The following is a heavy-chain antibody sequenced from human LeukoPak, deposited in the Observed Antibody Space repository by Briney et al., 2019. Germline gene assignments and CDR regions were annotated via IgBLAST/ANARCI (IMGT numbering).Heavy chain of an antibody. D-gene: IGHD6-13*01. Sequence: GASVKLSFKASGYTFTSYSISWVRQAPGQGLEWMGWITAYNGNTNYAQKLQGRVTMTTDTSTTTANMELRSRRSNATAPDFSERDSGRAAALSYWGQGTLVTVSS. J-gene: IGHJ4*02. CDR2: ITAYNGNT. V-gene: IGHV1-18*01. CDR3: ERDSGRAAALSY. CDR1: GYTFTSYS.